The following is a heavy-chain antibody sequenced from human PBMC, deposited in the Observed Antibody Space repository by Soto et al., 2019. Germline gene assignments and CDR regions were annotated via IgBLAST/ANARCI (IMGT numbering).Heavy chain of an antibody. CDR3: THESNRAAEIDF. J-gene: IGHJ4*02. CDR1: GFSLTTVGMG. D-gene: IGHD6-13*01. CDR2: IYWNDDK. V-gene: IGHV2-5*04. Sequence: QITLKESGPTLVRPTQTLTLTCSFSGFSLTTVGMGVGWVRQPPGKALEWLALIYWNDDKRYSPSLGGRLTITSDTSKNQVVLTMTNMDPVDTGTYYFTHESNRAAEIDFWGQGALVTVSS.